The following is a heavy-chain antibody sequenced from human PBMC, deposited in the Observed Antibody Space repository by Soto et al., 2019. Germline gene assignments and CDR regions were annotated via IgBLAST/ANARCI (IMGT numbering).Heavy chain of an antibody. J-gene: IGHJ4*02. CDR3: AKSTECRAVAAPPLVY. Sequence: GGSLRLSRAASGFTFSSYALSWVRQAPGKGLEGVSAISGRGGSTYYADSVNGRFTISIDNAKNTLYLQMNSLRAEDTAVYYCAKSTECRAVAAPPLVYWAQGTLVTVSS. CDR2: ISGRGGST. CDR1: GFTFSSYA. D-gene: IGHD6-19*01. V-gene: IGHV3-23*01.